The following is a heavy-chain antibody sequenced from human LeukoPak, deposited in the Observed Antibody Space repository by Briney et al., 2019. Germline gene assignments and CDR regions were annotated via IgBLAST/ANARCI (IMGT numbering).Heavy chain of an antibody. D-gene: IGHD1-26*01. Sequence: GRSLRLSCAASGFTFSTYGMHWVRQAPGKGLEWVAVIWYGGSNKYYADSVKGRFTISRDNSKNTLYLQMNSLRAEDTAVYYCAKAQAGGYYYCMDVWGKGTTVTVSS. CDR3: AKAQAGGYYYCMDV. J-gene: IGHJ6*03. V-gene: IGHV3-30*18. CDR1: GFTFSTYG. CDR2: IWYGGSNK.